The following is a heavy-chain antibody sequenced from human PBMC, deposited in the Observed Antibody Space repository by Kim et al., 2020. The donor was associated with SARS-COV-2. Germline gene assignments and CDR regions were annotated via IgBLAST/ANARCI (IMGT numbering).Heavy chain of an antibody. CDR3: ARRGWYSDI. CDR2: ISNSGST. Sequence: SETLSLTCTVAGASSSTYHWSWIRQPPGKGLEWIGYISNSGSTYYNPSLRSRVTISVDTSKNQFSLMLTSVTAADTAVYYCARRGWYSDIWGRGTLVTVSS. D-gene: IGHD2-15*01. CDR1: GASSSTYH. V-gene: IGHV4-59*08. J-gene: IGHJ2*01.